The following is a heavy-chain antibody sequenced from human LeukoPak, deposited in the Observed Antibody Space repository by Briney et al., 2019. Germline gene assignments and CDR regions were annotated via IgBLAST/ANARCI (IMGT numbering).Heavy chain of an antibody. V-gene: IGHV4-4*08. CDR1: GGSISSYY. D-gene: IGHD3-22*01. CDR2: IYTSGST. CDR3: ARGYYDGSGHYAFDI. Sequence: SETLSLTCTVSGGSISSYYWSWIRQPPGKGLEWIGRIYTSGSTNYNPSLKSRVTISVDTSKNQFSLKLSSVTAADTAVYYCARGYYDGSGHYAFDIWGQGTLVTVSS. J-gene: IGHJ3*02.